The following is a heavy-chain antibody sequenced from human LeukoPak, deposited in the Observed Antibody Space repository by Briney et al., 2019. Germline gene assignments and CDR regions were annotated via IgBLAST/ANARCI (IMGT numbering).Heavy chain of an antibody. D-gene: IGHD3-22*01. Sequence: PGGSLRLSCAASGFTFSSYGMHWVRQAPGKGLEWVAFIRYDGSNKYYADSVKGRFTISRDNSKNTLYLQMNSLRAEDTAVYYCARGAAYYYDSSGSLRWGQGTLVTVSS. CDR1: GFTFSSYG. CDR2: IRYDGSNK. CDR3: ARGAAYYYDSSGSLR. V-gene: IGHV3-30*02. J-gene: IGHJ1*01.